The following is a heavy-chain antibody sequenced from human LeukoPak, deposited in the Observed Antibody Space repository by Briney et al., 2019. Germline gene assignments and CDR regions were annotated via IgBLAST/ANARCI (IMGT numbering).Heavy chain of an antibody. D-gene: IGHD3-22*01. J-gene: IGHJ4*02. CDR2: IYHSGST. CDR3: ARDSGYLIDY. CDR1: GGSISSGGYY. Sequence: SQTLSLTCTVSGGSISSGGYYWSWIRQPPGKGLEWIGYIYHSGSTYYNPSLKSRVTISVDRSKNHFSLKLSSVTAADTAVYYCARDSGYLIDYWGQGTLVTVSS. V-gene: IGHV4-30-2*01.